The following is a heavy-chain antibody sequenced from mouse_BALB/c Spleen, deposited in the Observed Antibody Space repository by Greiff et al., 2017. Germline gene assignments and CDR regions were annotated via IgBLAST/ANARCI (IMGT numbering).Heavy chain of an antibody. CDR3: ASYDYDEGAYAMDY. D-gene: IGHD2-4*01. Sequence: DVKLQESGPGLVKPSQSLSLTCTVTGYSITSDYAWNWIRQFPGNKLEWMGYISYSGSTSYNPSLKSRISITRDTSKNQFFLQLNSVTTEDTATYYCASYDYDEGAYAMDYWGQGTSVTVSS. V-gene: IGHV3-2*02. CDR2: ISYSGST. CDR1: GYSITSDYA. J-gene: IGHJ4*01.